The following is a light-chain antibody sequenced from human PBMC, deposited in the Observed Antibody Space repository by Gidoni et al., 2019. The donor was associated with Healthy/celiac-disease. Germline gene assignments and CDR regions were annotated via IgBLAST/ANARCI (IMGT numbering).Light chain of an antibody. CDR3: QQRSNWPPMYT. Sequence: EIVFTQSPATLSLSPGERATLSCRASQSVSSYLAWYQQKPGQAPRLLIYDASNRATRIPARFSGSGSGTDFTLTISSLEPEDFAVYYCQQRSNWPPMYTFGQGTKLEIK. J-gene: IGKJ2*01. CDR1: QSVSSY. CDR2: DAS. V-gene: IGKV3-11*01.